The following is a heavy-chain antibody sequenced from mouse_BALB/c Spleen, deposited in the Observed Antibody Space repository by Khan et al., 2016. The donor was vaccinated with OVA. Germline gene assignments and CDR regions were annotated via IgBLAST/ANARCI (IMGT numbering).Heavy chain of an antibody. D-gene: IGHD2-14*01. CDR1: SYTFPSYT. CDR3: AREGAYYWSYCWFSY. J-gene: IGHJ3*01. CDR2: INPSNTYT. V-gene: IGHV1-4*01. Sequence: QVQLKESGAELARPGASVKMSCKASSYTFPSYTMHWGKKRPGQGLEWIGYINPSNTYTNYNQKFKDRATLTADKSSSTAYMLLSILTSDDSPVYYCAREGAYYWSYCWFSYWGQGILFPV.